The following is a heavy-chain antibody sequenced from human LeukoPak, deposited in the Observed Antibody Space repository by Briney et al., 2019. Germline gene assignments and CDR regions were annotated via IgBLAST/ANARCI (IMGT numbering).Heavy chain of an antibody. CDR3: ARVVAVGLRSMGDFDY. J-gene: IGHJ4*02. CDR2: IYHSGST. Sequence: PSETLSLTCTVSGYSISSGYYWGWIRQPPGKGLEWIGSIYHSGSTYYNPSLKSRVTISVDTSKNQFSLKLSSVTAADTAVYYCARVVAVGLRSMGDFDYWGQGTLVTVSS. D-gene: IGHD3-3*01. CDR1: GYSISSGYY. V-gene: IGHV4-38-2*02.